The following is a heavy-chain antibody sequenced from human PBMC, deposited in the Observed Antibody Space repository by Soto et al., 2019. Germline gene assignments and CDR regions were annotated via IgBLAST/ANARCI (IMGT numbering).Heavy chain of an antibody. CDR2: ISGSGGST. Sequence: EVQLLESGGGLVQPGGSLRLSCAASGFTFSSYAMSWVRQAPGKGLEWVSAISGSGGSTYYADSVKGRFTISRDNSKNTLYLQMNSLRAEDTAVYYCAKEQGGVVPAAMPAYYFDYWGQGTLVTVSS. CDR1: GFTFSSYA. J-gene: IGHJ4*02. CDR3: AKEQGGVVPAAMPAYYFDY. V-gene: IGHV3-23*01. D-gene: IGHD2-2*01.